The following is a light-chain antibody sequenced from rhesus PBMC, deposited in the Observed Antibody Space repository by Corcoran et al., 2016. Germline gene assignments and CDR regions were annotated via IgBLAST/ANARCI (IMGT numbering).Light chain of an antibody. CDR2: AAS. V-gene: IGKV1-33*02. CDR3: QQHNSNPYS. J-gene: IGKJ2*01. Sequence: DIQMTQSPSSLSASVGDRVTITCQASQGISNWLAWYQQKPGKAPKLLIYAASSLQSGVPSRFSGSGYRTEFTLTISSLQPEDFATYYCQQHNSNPYSFGQGNKVEIK. CDR1: QGISNW.